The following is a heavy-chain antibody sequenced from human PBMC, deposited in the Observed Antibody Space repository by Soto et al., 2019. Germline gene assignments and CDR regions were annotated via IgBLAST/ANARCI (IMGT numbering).Heavy chain of an antibody. V-gene: IGHV1-18*04. CDR2: ISTENGNT. CDR3: ARDSSSGTFDN. J-gene: IGHJ4*02. CDR1: GYTFINNA. Sequence: ASVKVSCKASGYTFINNAITWVRQAPGQGLEWMGWISTENGNTNYAQNLQGRVILTRDRSTNTAYMELRSLRPEDTATYYCARDSSSGTFDNWGQGALVTVSS. D-gene: IGHD3-22*01.